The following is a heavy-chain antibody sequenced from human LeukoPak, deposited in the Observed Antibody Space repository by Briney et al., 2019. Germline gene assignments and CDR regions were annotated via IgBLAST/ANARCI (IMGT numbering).Heavy chain of an antibody. CDR2: TNPNSGNT. J-gene: IGHJ6*02. CDR3: ARGAMVQYYYGMDV. V-gene: IGHV1-8*01. Sequence: ASVKVSCKASGYTFTSYDINWVRQATGQGLEWMGWTNPNSGNTGYAQKFQGRVTMTRNTSISTAYMELSSLRSEDTAVYYCARGAMVQYYYGMDVWGQGTTVTVSS. D-gene: IGHD5-18*01. CDR1: GYTFTSYD.